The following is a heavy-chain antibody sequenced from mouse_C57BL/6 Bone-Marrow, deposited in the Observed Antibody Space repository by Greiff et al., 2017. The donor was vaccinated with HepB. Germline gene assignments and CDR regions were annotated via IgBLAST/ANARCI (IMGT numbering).Heavy chain of an antibody. CDR3: ARDGYDGYYFDY. CDR2: ISYSGST. J-gene: IGHJ2*01. D-gene: IGHD2-2*01. Sequence: EVQLVESGPGMVKPSQSLSLTCTVTGYSITSGYDWHWIRHFPGNKLEWMGYISYSGSTNYNPSLKSRISITHDTSKNHFFLKLNSVTTEDTATYYCARDGYDGYYFDYWGQGTTLTVSS. V-gene: IGHV3-1*01. CDR1: GYSITSGYD.